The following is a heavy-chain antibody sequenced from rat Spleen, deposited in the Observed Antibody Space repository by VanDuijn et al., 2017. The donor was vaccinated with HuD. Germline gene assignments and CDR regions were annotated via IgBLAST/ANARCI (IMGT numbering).Heavy chain of an antibody. V-gene: IGHV5-20*01. CDR1: GFTFSDYY. J-gene: IGHJ2*01. D-gene: IGHD1-4*01. Sequence: EVQLVDSGGGLVQPGRSLKLSCAASGFTFSDYYMAWVRQAPTKGLEWVATISYDGLNTYYRDSVKGRFTISRNNAKSTLYLQMSSLRSEDTATYYCSPLPGRNLAYWGQGVVVTVSS. CDR3: SPLPGRNLAY. CDR2: ISYDGLNT.